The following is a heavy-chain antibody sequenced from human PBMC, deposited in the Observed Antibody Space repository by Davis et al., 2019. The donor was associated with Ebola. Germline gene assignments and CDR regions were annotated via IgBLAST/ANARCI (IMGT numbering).Heavy chain of an antibody. V-gene: IGHV3-15*01. CDR3: KTDIVVVPAAPYYYYYGMDV. Sequence: GGSLRLSCAASGFTFSNAWMSWVRQAPGKGREWVGRIKSKTDGGTTDYAAPVKGRFTISRDDSKNTLYLQMNSLKTEDTAVYYCKTDIVVVPAAPYYYYYGMDVWGQGTTVTVSS. J-gene: IGHJ6*02. CDR2: IKSKTDGGTT. D-gene: IGHD2-2*01. CDR1: GFTFSNAW.